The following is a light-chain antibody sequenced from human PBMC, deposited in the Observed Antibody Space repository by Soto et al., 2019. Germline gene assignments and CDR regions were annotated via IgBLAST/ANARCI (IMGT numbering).Light chain of an antibody. CDR2: EVN. J-gene: IGLJ1*01. Sequence: QSALTQPPSASGSPGQSVTISCTGTRSDVGGYKYISWYQPHPGKAPKLLIFEVNKRPSGVPDRFSGSKSGNTASLTVSGLQAEDEADYYCSSYAGINNLGVFGTGTKLTVL. V-gene: IGLV2-8*01. CDR3: SSYAGINNLGV. CDR1: RSDVGGYKY.